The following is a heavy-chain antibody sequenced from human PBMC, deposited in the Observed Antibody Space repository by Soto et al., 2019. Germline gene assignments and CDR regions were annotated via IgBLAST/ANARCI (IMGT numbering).Heavy chain of an antibody. Sequence: ETLSLTCAVSGGSISSSNWWSWVRQPPGKGLEWIGEIYHSGSTNYNPSLKSRVTISVDKSKNQFSLKLSSVTAADTAVYYCARRSGYYKDWFDPWGQGTLVTVSS. J-gene: IGHJ5*02. V-gene: IGHV4-4*02. CDR3: ARRSGYYKDWFDP. CDR2: IYHSGST. D-gene: IGHD3-3*01. CDR1: GGSISSSNW.